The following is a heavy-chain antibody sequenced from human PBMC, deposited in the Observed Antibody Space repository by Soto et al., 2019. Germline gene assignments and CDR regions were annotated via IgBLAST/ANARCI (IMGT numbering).Heavy chain of an antibody. CDR1: GFTFSSYS. V-gene: IGHV3-21*01. D-gene: IGHD3-10*01. J-gene: IGHJ6*02. CDR2: ISSSSSYI. CDR3: ARDPLKTAYGLRQYGMDV. Sequence: GGSLRLSCAASGFTFSSYSMNWVRQAPGKGLEWVSSISSSSSYIYYADSVKGRFTISRDNAKNSLYLQMNSLRAEDTAVYYCARDPLKTAYGLRQYGMDVWGQGTTVTVSS.